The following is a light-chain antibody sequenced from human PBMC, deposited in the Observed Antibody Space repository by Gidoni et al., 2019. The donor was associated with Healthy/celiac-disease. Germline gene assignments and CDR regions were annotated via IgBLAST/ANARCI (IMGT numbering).Light chain of an antibody. CDR3: QQRSNWPPYT. J-gene: IGKJ2*01. V-gene: IGKV3-11*01. CDR2: DAS. CDR1: QSLSSY. Sequence: IVLTPSPATLSLSPGERATLSCRASQSLSSYLAWYQQKPGQAPRLLIYDASNRATGIPARFSGSGSGTDFTLTISSLEPEDFAVYYCQQRSNWPPYTFGQGTKLEIK.